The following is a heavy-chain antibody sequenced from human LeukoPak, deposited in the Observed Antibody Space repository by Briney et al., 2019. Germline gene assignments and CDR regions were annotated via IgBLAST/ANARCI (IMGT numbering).Heavy chain of an antibody. J-gene: IGHJ4*02. CDR1: GGSISSYY. CDR2: IYYSGST. Sequence: PSETLSLTCTVSGGSISSYYWSWIRQPPGKGLEWIGYIYYSGSTNYNPSLKSRVTISVDTSKNQFSLKLSSVTAADTAVYYCARDPPGIRVPGVWGQGTLVTVSS. D-gene: IGHD6-19*01. V-gene: IGHV4-59*12. CDR3: ARDPPGIRVPGV.